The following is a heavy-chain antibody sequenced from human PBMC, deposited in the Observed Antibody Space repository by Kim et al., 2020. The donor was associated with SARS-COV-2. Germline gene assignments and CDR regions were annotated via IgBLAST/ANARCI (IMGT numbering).Heavy chain of an antibody. V-gene: IGHV7-4-1*02. J-gene: IGHJ4*02. CDR2: MNTNTGNP. CDR3: TRENVVGWLRSFDY. CDR1: GFTVTDYA. Sequence: ASVKVSCKVSGFTVTDYALHWVRQAPGQGPEWMGWMNTNTGNPTYAQGFTGRFVFSFDTSVSTAYLQISSLTADDTALYYCTRENVVGWLRSFDYWGQGT. D-gene: IGHD5-12*01.